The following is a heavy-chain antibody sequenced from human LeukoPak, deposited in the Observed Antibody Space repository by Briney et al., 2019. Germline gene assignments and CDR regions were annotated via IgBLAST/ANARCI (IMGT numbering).Heavy chain of an antibody. CDR3: ARGYCTNGVCYRFDP. Sequence: SETLSLTCTVSGGSISSYYWSWIRQPPGKGLEWIGYIYYSGSTNYNPSLKSRVTISVDTSKNQFSLKLSSVTAADTAVYYCARGYCTNGVCYRFDPWGQGTLVTVSS. D-gene: IGHD2-8*01. CDR1: GGSISSYY. CDR2: IYYSGST. V-gene: IGHV4-59*01. J-gene: IGHJ5*02.